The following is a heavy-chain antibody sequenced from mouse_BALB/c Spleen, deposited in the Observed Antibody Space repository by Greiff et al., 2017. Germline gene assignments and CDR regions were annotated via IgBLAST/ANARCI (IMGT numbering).Heavy chain of an antibody. CDR3: ARDRCDPWFAY. J-gene: IGHJ3*01. Sequence: DVKLVESGPELVKPGASVKISCKASGYTFTDYNMHWVKQSHGKSLEWIGYIYPYNGGTGYNQKFKSKATLTVDNSSSTAYMELRSLTSEDSAVYYCARDRCDPWFAYWGQGTLVTVSA. CDR2: IYPYNGGT. D-gene: IGHD2-14*01. V-gene: IGHV1S29*02. CDR1: GYTFTDYN.